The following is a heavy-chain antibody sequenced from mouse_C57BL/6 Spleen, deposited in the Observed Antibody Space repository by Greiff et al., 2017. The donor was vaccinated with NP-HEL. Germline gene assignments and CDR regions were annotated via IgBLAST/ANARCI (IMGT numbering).Heavy chain of an antibody. J-gene: IGHJ3*01. CDR3: AREGGLTGTFAY. CDR2: IDPSDSYT. D-gene: IGHD4-1*01. CDR1: GYTFTSYW. V-gene: IGHV1-59*01. Sequence: QVQLQQPGAELVRPGTSVKLSCKASGYTFTSYWMHWVKQRPGQGLEWIGVIDPSDSYTNYNQKFKGKATLTVDTSSSTAYMQLSSLTSEDSAVYYCAREGGLTGTFAYWGQGTLVTVSA.